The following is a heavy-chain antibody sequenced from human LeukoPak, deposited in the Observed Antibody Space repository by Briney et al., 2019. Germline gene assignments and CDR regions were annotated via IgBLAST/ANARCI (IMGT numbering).Heavy chain of an antibody. CDR1: GFTFSSYA. Sequence: PGGSLRLSCAASGFTFSSYAMSWVRQAPGEGLEWVSGINWNGGSTGYADSVKGRFTISRDNAKNSLYLQMNRLRAEDTAVYYCASVYYDSSGYYGEHDAFDIWGQGTLVTVSS. V-gene: IGHV3-20*04. CDR3: ASVYYDSSGYYGEHDAFDI. J-gene: IGHJ3*02. CDR2: INWNGGST. D-gene: IGHD3-22*01.